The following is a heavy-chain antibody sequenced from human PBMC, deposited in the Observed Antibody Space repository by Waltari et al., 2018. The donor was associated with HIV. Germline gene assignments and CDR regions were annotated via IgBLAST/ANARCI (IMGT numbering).Heavy chain of an antibody. D-gene: IGHD4-17*01. Sequence: EVQLVESGGGLVQPGRSLRLSCAASGFTFDDYAMHWVRQAPGKGLEWVSGISWNSGSIGYADSVKGRFTISRDNAKNSLYLQMNSLRAEDTALYYCAKDIGARTTVTTAFDYWGQGTLVTVSS. CDR1: GFTFDDYA. J-gene: IGHJ4*02. CDR3: AKDIGARTTVTTAFDY. V-gene: IGHV3-9*01. CDR2: ISWNSGSI.